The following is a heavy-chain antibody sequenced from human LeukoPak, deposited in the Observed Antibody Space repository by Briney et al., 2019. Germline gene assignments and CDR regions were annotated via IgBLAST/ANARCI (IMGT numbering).Heavy chain of an antibody. CDR3: ARDRGYYGSGSYSQGSYFDY. J-gene: IGHJ4*02. CDR1: GGSVSSGSDY. CDR2: NYYSGSN. D-gene: IGHD3-10*01. Sequence: SETLFLTCTVSGGSVSSGSDYWSWIRQPPGKGLEWIGYNYYSGSNNYNPSLESRVTISVDTSKNQFSLTLTSVTAADTAVYYCARDRGYYGSGSYSQGSYFDYWGQGSLVTVSS. V-gene: IGHV4-61*01.